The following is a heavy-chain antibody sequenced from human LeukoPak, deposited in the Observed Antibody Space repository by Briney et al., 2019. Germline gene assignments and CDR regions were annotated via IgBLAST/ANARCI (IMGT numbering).Heavy chain of an antibody. CDR3: ARGPPDSSGWYVRSPVGWFDP. CDR2: INPNSGGT. J-gene: IGHJ5*02. D-gene: IGHD6-19*01. V-gene: IGHV1-2*02. CDR1: GYTFTGYY. Sequence: ASVKVCCKASGYTFTGYYMHWVRQAPGQGLEWMGWINPNSGGTNYAQKFQGRVTMTRDTSISTAYMELSRLSSDDTAVYYCARGPPDSSGWYVRSPVGWFDPWGQGTLVTVSS.